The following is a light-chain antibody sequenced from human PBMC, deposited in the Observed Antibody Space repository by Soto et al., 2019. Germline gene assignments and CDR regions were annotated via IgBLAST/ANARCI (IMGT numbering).Light chain of an antibody. Sequence: EIVMTQSPATLSVSPGERATLSCRASQSVSSNLAWYQQKPGQAPRLLIYGASTRATGIPARFSGSGSGTEFTLTISSLQSEDFAVYYCQQYNNWTVGQGTKVEIK. CDR1: QSVSSN. CDR2: GAS. CDR3: QQYNNWT. V-gene: IGKV3-15*01. J-gene: IGKJ1*01.